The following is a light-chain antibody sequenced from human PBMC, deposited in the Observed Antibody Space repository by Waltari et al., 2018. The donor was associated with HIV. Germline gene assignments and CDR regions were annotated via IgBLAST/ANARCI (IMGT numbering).Light chain of an antibody. Sequence: SYELTQPPSVSVSPGQTARNTSSGDASPKQYAYWYQQKPGQAPVLVIYKDSERPSGFPERFSGSSSGTTVTLTISGVQAEDEADYYCQSADSSGTYVVFGGGTKLTVL. CDR1: ASPKQY. CDR3: QSADSSGTYVV. J-gene: IGLJ2*01. V-gene: IGLV3-25*03. CDR2: KDS.